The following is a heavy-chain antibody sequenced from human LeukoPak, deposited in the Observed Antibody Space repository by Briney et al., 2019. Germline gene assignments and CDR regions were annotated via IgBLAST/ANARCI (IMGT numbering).Heavy chain of an antibody. CDR1: GFTFSSYW. D-gene: IGHD3-22*01. Sequence: GGSLRLSCAASGFTFSSYWMHWVRQAPGKGLEWVANIRQDGSEKYYVDSVKGRFTISRDNAKNSLYLQMNSLRAEDTAVYYCARDGSSGVAFDIWGQGTMVTVSS. CDR3: ARDGSSGVAFDI. V-gene: IGHV3-7*01. CDR2: IRQDGSEK. J-gene: IGHJ3*02.